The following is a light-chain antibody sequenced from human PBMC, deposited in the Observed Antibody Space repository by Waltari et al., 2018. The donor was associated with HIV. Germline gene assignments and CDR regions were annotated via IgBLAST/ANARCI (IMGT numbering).Light chain of an antibody. CDR3: ATWDGSLGGAYV. J-gene: IGLJ1*01. V-gene: IGLV1-47*01. CDR1: TSNVGSNF. CDR2: RDK. Sequence: QSVLTQPPSASGTPGQRVTISCSGTTSNVGSNFVSWYQQLPGTAPKVLIYRDKRRPSGVPDRFSGSKSGASASLASSGLRSEDEGDYDCATWDGSLGGAYVFGAGTKVSVL.